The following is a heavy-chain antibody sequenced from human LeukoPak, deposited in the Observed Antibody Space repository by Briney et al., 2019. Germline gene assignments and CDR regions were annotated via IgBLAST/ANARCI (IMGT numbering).Heavy chain of an antibody. D-gene: IGHD3-10*01. CDR3: ARTAWNYIGSGNYYAPDF. CDR1: GFILNNYD. Sequence: GRSLTLSCAASGFILNNYDMHWVRQAPGRGLEWVAMIWYDESNKYYADSVKGRFTISRDNSKNTLYLQMNNLRVDDTAIYYCARTAWNYIGSGNYYAPDFWGQGTLVTVSS. J-gene: IGHJ4*02. CDR2: IWYDESNK. V-gene: IGHV3-33*01.